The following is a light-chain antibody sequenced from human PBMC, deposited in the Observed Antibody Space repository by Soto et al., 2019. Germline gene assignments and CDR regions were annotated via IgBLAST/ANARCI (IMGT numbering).Light chain of an antibody. CDR2: SNN. CDR3: EAWDDSLNGVV. CDR1: ISNIGSNT. J-gene: IGLJ2*01. V-gene: IGLV1-44*01. Sequence: QSVLTQPPSASGTPGQRVTISCSGSISNIGSNTVNWYQQLPGTAPKLLIYSNNQRPSGVPDRFSGSKSGTSASLAISGLQSEDVAAYYCEAWDDSLNGVVFGGGTKLTVL.